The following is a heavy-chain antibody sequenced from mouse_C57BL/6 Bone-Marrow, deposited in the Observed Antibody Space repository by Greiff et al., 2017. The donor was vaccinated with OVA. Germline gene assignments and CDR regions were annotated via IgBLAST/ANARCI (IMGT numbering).Heavy chain of an antibody. V-gene: IGHV10-1*01. D-gene: IGHD3-2*01. CDR2: IRSKSNNYAT. CDR1: GFSFNTYA. CDR3: ARTALATPFAD. J-gene: IGHJ3*01. Sequence: DVMLVESGGGLVQPKGSLRLSCAASGFSFNTYAMDWVRQAPGKGLEWVARIRSKSNNYATYYADSVKDRFTISRDDSESMLYLQMNNLKTEDTAMYYCARTALATPFADWGQGTLVTVSA.